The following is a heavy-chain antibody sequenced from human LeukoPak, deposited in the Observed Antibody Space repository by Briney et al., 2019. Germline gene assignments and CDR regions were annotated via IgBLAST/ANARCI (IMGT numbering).Heavy chain of an antibody. J-gene: IGHJ6*03. CDR3: ARYYYDSSGYYWVYYYYYMDV. V-gene: IGHV3-21*01. CDR1: GFTFSSYN. Sequence: PGGSLRLSCAASGFTFSSYNMNWVRQAPGKGLEWVSSITSGSSYIYYADSVKGRFTISRDNAKNSLYLQMNSLRAEDTAVYYCARYYYDSSGYYWVYYYYYMDVWGKGTTVTVSS. CDR2: ITSGSSYI. D-gene: IGHD3-22*01.